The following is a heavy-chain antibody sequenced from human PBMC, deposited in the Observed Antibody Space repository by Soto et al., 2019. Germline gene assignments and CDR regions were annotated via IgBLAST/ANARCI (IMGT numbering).Heavy chain of an antibody. V-gene: IGHV3-15*01. CDR1: GFTFTNAW. J-gene: IGHJ4*02. CDR2: IKSNTDGGTT. CDR3: TTGLAAAVYYFDY. D-gene: IGHD6-13*01. Sequence: EVQLVESGGGLVKPGGSLRLSCAVSGFTFTNAWMSWVRQAPGKGLEWVGRIKSNTDGGTTGYAAPVKGRFTISRDDSKKTLYLPMSSLKPDDTAVYYCTTGLAAAVYYFDYWGQGTLVTVSS.